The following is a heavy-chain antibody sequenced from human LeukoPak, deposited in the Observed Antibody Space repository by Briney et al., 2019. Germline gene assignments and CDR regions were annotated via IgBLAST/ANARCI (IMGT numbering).Heavy chain of an antibody. CDR2: IYHSGST. CDR3: ARDRRRWLQSFFDY. J-gene: IGHJ4*02. V-gene: IGHV4-39*07. CDR1: GGSISSSSYY. Sequence: SETLSLTCTVSGGSISSSSYYWGWIRQPPGKGLEWIGSIYHSGSTYYNPSLKSRVTISVDTSKNQFSLKLSSVTAADTAVYYCARDRRRWLQSFFDYWGQGTLVTVSS. D-gene: IGHD5-24*01.